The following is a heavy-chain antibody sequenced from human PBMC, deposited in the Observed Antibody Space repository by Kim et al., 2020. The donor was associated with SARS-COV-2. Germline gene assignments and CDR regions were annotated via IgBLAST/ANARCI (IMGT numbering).Heavy chain of an antibody. CDR3: ARGTYFDF. D-gene: IGHD2-8*01. J-gene: IGHJ4*02. V-gene: IGHV6-1*01. CDR2: SKWFN. Sequence: SKWFNDYAVSVKSRITINPDTSKNQFSLQLNSVTPEDTAVYYCARGTYFDFWGQGTLVTVSS.